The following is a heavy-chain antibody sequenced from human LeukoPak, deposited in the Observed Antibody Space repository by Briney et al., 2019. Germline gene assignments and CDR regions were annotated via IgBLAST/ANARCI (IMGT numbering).Heavy chain of an antibody. J-gene: IGHJ4*02. CDR2: ISPDGGTR. D-gene: IGHD3-22*01. V-gene: IGHV3-74*01. Sequence: GGSLRLSCAASEFTFTNYWMHWVRQAPGKGLVWVSRISPDGGTRNYADFVNGRFTISRDNAKNTLYLQMNSLRVEDTAVYYCAKLLYYYDSSQPYWGQGTLVTVSS. CDR1: EFTFTNYW. CDR3: AKLLYYYDSSQPY.